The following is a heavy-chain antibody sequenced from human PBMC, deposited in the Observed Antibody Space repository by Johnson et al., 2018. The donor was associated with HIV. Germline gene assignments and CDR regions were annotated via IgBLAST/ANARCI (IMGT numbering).Heavy chain of an antibody. V-gene: IGHV3-13*01. D-gene: IGHD1-14*01. Sequence: MQLVESGGGLVQPGGSLRLSCAASEFTFSNHDMHWVRQTTGNGLEWVSGIAFSGNINQPESVKGRFTISRDNVKGFLYLQMNSLTAADTAVYYGVREHRADESFDLWGQGTMVTVSS. CDR1: EFTFSNHD. J-gene: IGHJ3*01. CDR2: IAFSGNI. CDR3: VREHRADESFDL.